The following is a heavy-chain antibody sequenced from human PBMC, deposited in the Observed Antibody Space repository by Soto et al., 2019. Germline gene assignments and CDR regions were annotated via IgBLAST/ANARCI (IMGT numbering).Heavy chain of an antibody. Sequence: QVRLVQSGAEVKKPGSSVKVSCKASGGTFSSYAISWVRQAPGQGLEWMGGIIPIFGTANYAQKFQGRVTITADEYTSTAYMELSSLRSEDTAVYYCASLVVPAAIPNDYWGQGTLVTVSS. CDR3: ASLVVPAAIPNDY. CDR2: IIPIFGTA. CDR1: GGTFSSYA. D-gene: IGHD2-2*02. J-gene: IGHJ4*02. V-gene: IGHV1-69*01.